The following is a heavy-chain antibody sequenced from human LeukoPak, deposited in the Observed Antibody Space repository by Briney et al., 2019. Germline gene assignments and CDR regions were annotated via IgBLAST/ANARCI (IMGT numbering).Heavy chain of an antibody. J-gene: IGHJ4*02. CDR2: ISGSGTGT. CDR1: GFTFSSYA. CDR3: AKEGGTGTRFDY. D-gene: IGHD1-7*01. Sequence: GGSLRLSCAASGFTFSSYAMSWVRQAPGKGLYWVSAISGSGTGTYYADSVKGRFTISRDNSKNTLYLQMNSLRAEDTAVYYCAKEGGTGTRFDYWGQGTLVTVSS. V-gene: IGHV3-23*01.